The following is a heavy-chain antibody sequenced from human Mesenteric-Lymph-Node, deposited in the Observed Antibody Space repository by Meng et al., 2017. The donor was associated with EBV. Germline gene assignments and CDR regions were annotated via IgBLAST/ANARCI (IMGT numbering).Heavy chain of an antibody. CDR1: GGSVSSSSYY. J-gene: IGHJ4*02. V-gene: IGHV4-39*07. Sequence: QRQESGPVLVKPAETLSLTCIVSGGSVSSSSYYWGWIRQPPGKGLEWIGSIYYSGSIYYNPSLKSRVTISVDTSKNQFSLKLSSVTAADTAVYYCARTYYYDSSGYAPFDYWGQGTLVTVSS. CDR3: ARTYYYDSSGYAPFDY. D-gene: IGHD3-22*01. CDR2: IYYSGSI.